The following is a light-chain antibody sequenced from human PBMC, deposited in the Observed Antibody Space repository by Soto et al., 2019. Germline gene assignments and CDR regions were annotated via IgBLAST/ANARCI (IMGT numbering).Light chain of an antibody. Sequence: DIVMTQSPDSLAVSLGETATINCKSSQSVFSSANSKNFLAWYQQRPGQSPNLLIYWAYTRESGVPHRFSGSGAGTDFTLTISSLQAEDVAVYYCQQYYSTPYTFGQGTKLELK. CDR3: QQYYSTPYT. J-gene: IGKJ2*01. CDR1: QSVFSSANSKNF. CDR2: WAY. V-gene: IGKV4-1*01.